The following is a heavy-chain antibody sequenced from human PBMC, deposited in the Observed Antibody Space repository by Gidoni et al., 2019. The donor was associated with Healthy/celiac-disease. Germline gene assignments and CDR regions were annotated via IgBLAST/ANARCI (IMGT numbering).Heavy chain of an antibody. D-gene: IGHD5-12*01. CDR3: AKDPHSGWLQSSDFDY. J-gene: IGHJ4*02. Sequence: EVQLLESGGGLVQPGGSLRLSCAASGFTFSSYAMSWVRQAPGKGLELVSAISGSGGSTYYADSVKGRFTISRDNSKNTLYLQMNSLRAEDTAVYYCAKDPHSGWLQSSDFDYWGQGTLVTVSS. CDR1: GFTFSSYA. V-gene: IGHV3-23*01. CDR2: ISGSGGST.